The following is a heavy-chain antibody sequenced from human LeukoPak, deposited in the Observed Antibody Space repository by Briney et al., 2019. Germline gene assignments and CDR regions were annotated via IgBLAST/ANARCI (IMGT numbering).Heavy chain of an antibody. J-gene: IGHJ5*02. D-gene: IGHD7-27*01. CDR1: GDSISRYY. CDR3: ARGSTGAFGP. Sequence: SETLSLTCTVSGDSISRYYWSWIRQPPGEGLEWIGYIRHSENPNYNPSLKSRVTMSVDTSKNQFSLKLSSVTAADMAVYYCARGSTGAFGPWGQGTLVTVSS. CDR2: IRHSENP. V-gene: IGHV4-59*01.